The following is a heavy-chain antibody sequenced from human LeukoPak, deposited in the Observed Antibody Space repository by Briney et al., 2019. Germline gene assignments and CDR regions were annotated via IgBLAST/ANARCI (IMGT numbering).Heavy chain of an antibody. CDR3: ASMGYGDTAMDRFTFDI. Sequence: SETLSLTCTVSGGSISSYYWSWIRQPAGKGLEWIGRIYTSGSTNYNPSLKSRVTMSVDTSKNQFSLKLSSVTAADTAVYYCASMGYGDTAMDRFTFDIWGQGTMVTVSS. V-gene: IGHV4-4*07. CDR1: GGSISSYY. J-gene: IGHJ3*02. D-gene: IGHD5-18*01. CDR2: IYTSGST.